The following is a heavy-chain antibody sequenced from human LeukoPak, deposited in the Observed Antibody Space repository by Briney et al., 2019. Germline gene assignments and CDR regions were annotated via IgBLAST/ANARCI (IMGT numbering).Heavy chain of an antibody. D-gene: IGHD2-15*01. CDR2: INSDGSST. Sequence: GGSLRLSCAASGFTFSGYWMHWVRHPPGKGLVWVSRINSDGSSTSYADSVKGRFTISRDSAKNTLYLQMNSLRAEDTAVYYCARGSSVVGLDWGQGTLVTVSS. J-gene: IGHJ4*02. CDR3: ARGSSVVGLD. V-gene: IGHV3-74*01. CDR1: GFTFSGYW.